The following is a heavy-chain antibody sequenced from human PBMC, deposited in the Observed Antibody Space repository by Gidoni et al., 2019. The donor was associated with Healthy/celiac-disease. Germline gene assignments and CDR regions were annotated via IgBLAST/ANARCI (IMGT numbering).Heavy chain of an antibody. CDR1: GFSLSTSGVG. CDR2: IYWNDDK. D-gene: IGHD3-9*01. CDR3: ALTTYDILTGYPKGTDY. J-gene: IGHJ4*02. Sequence: QITLKESGPTLVKPTQTLTLTCTFSGFSLSTSGVGVGWIRQPPGKALEWLALIYWNDDKRYSPSLKSRLTITKDTSKNQVVLTMTNMDPVDTATYYCALTTYDILTGYPKGTDYWGQGTLVTVSS. V-gene: IGHV2-5*01.